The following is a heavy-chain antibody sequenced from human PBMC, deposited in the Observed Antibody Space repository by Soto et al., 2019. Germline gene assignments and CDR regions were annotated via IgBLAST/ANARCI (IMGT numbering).Heavy chain of an antibody. CDR1: GGSIRSYC. J-gene: IGHJ6*03. CDR2: ICNSGTT. V-gene: IGHV4-59*03. CDR3: AGGGSIVVATRRLMDD. Sequence: QVQLQESGPTLVKPSETLSLTCTVSGGSIRSYCWTWIRQPPGEGLEWIGCICNSGTTNYNPSLKSLVAIGIDSQKNQFSLQLSSVTVADTAFSYCAGGGSIVVATRRLMDDWGKGTTVSASS. D-gene: IGHD3-22*01.